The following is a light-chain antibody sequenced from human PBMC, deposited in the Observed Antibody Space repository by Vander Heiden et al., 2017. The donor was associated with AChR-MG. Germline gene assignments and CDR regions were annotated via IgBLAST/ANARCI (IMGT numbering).Light chain of an antibody. CDR3: RQYSDSPPT. J-gene: IGKJ4*01. Sequence: EVVLTHSPGTLSLSPGERATLSCKASQRVNHNHSAWYQQKLSQTPRLLIHGASGRATGIPDRFSGRGSGTDFTLTISRLESEDFAVYYCRQYSDSPPTFGGGTRVEI. CDR2: GAS. V-gene: IGKV3-20*01. CDR1: QRVNHNH.